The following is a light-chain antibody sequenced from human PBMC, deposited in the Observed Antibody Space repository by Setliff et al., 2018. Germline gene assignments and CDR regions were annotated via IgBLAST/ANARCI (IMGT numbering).Light chain of an antibody. CDR1: NSDVGGYSY. Sequence: QSALTQPPSASGSPGQSVTISCTGTNSDVGGYSYVSWYQQRPGKAPKLLIYEVSKRPSGVPDRFSGSKSGNTASLTVSGLQAEDEADYYCSSYAGSYTSLYVFGTGTKV. V-gene: IGLV2-8*01. CDR2: EVS. CDR3: SSYAGSYTSLYV. J-gene: IGLJ1*01.